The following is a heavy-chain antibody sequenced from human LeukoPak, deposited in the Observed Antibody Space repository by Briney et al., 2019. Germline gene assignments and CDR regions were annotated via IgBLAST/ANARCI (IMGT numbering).Heavy chain of an antibody. CDR3: ARAYYYDSSAQSTPFDY. J-gene: IGHJ4*02. CDR2: IIPIFGAA. V-gene: IGHV1-69*01. D-gene: IGHD3-22*01. CDR1: GGTFSSYA. Sequence: SVKVSCKASGGTFSSYAISWVRQAPGQGLEWMGGIIPIFGAANYAQKFQGRVTITADESTSTAYMELSSLGSEDTAVYYCARAYYYDSSAQSTPFDYWGQGTLVTVSS.